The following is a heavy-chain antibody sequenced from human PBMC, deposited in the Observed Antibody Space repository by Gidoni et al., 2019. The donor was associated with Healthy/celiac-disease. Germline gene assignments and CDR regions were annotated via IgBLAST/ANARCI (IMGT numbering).Heavy chain of an antibody. Sequence: QLQLQESGPGLVKPSETLSLTCTVSGGSISSSSYYWGWIRQPPGQGLEWIGSIYYSGRTYYNPSLKSRVTISVGTSKNQFSLKLCSVTAADTAVYYCASSYGSSWFRPTPYYYYGMDVWGQGTTVTVSS. CDR1: GGSISSSSYY. V-gene: IGHV4-39*01. D-gene: IGHD6-13*01. CDR3: ASSYGSSWFRPTPYYYYGMDV. CDR2: IYYSGRT. J-gene: IGHJ6*02.